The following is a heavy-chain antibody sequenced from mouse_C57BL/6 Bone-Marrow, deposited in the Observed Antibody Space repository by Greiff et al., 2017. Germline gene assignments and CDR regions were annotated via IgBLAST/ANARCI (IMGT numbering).Heavy chain of an antibody. Sequence: EVMLVESGGGLVKPGGSLKLSCAASGFTFSSYAMSWVRQTPEKRLEWVATISDGGSYTYYPDNVKGRFTISRDKSKNNLYLQMSHLKAEDTAMDYWAREGGGNDGFAYWGQGTLVTVSA. V-gene: IGHV5-4*01. J-gene: IGHJ3*01. CDR2: ISDGGSYT. D-gene: IGHD2-12*01. CDR3: AREGGGNDGFAY. CDR1: GFTFSSYA.